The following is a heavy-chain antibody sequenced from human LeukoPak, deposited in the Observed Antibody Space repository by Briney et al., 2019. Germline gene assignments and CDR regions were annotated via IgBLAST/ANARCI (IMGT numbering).Heavy chain of an antibody. D-gene: IGHD6-13*01. J-gene: IGHJ6*03. Sequence: GGSLRLSCAASGFTFSDYYMSWIRQTPGKGLEWVSYISTSGSTTYYADSVKGRFTLSRDNANNSLYLQMNSLRAEDTAVYYCARRVAAAGSTGLRYIDVWGKGTTVTVSS. CDR1: GFTFSDYY. CDR2: ISTSGSTT. V-gene: IGHV3-11*04. CDR3: ARRVAAAGSTGLRYIDV.